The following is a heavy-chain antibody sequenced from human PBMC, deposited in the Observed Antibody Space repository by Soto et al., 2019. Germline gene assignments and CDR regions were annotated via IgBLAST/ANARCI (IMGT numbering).Heavy chain of an antibody. V-gene: IGHV1-69*13. Sequence: ASVKVSCKASGGTFSSYAISWVRQAPGQGLEWMGGIIPIFGTANYAQKFQGRVTITADESTSTAYMELSSLRSEDTAVYYCARDRYYYGSGRHYYYGMDVWGQGTTVTVSS. D-gene: IGHD3-10*01. CDR3: ARDRYYYGSGRHYYYGMDV. J-gene: IGHJ6*02. CDR1: GGTFSSYA. CDR2: IIPIFGTA.